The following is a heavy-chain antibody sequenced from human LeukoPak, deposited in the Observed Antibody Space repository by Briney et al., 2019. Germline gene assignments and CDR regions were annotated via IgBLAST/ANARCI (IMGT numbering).Heavy chain of an antibody. CDR1: GGTFSSYT. D-gene: IGHD5-18*01. V-gene: IGHV1-69*04. CDR3: AREGGDYSYRYYFDY. Sequence: GSSVKVSCKASGGTFSSYTISWVRQAPGQGLEWMGRIIPILGIANYAQKFQGRVTITADKSTSTAYMELSSLRSEDTAVYYCAREGGDYSYRYYFDYWYRGTLVTVSS. J-gene: IGHJ4*02. CDR2: IIPILGIA.